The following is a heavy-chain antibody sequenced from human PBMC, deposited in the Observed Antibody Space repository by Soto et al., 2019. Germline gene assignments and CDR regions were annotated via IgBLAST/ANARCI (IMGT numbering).Heavy chain of an antibody. Sequence: PGGSLRLSCAASRFPFSDSYMSWIRQAPGKGLEWVSYISSSGSITYYADSVKGRFTISRDTSENTLYLQMNSLGAEDTAAYYCAPHVSCSGGSCQYDAFAIRGQGTMVTVSS. V-gene: IGHV3-11*01. CDR2: ISSSGSIT. D-gene: IGHD2-15*01. J-gene: IGHJ3*02. CDR1: RFPFSDSY. CDR3: APHVSCSGGSCQYDAFAI.